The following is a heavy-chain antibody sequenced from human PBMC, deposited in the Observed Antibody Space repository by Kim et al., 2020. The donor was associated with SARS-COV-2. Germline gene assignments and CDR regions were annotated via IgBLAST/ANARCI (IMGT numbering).Heavy chain of an antibody. D-gene: IGHD1-26*01. V-gene: IGHV3-15*01. Sequence: PVKGRFTISRDDSKNTLYLQMNSLKTEDTAVYYCTTEWRVDSGSSVAFDIWGQGTMVTVSS. CDR3: TTEWRVDSGSSVAFDI. J-gene: IGHJ3*02.